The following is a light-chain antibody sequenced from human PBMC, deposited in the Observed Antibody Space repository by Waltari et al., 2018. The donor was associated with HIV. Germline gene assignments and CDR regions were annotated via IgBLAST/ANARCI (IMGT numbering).Light chain of an antibody. CDR2: DVS. V-gene: IGLV2-8*01. CDR3: SSYAGSNNWVV. J-gene: IGLJ2*01. CDR1: SSDVGGYKY. Sequence: QSALTQPPSASGSPGQSVTISCTGTSSDVGGYKYVSWYQQHPGNAPKLMIYDVSKRPSGVPDRFSGSKSGNTASLTVSGLQAEDEADYYCSSYAGSNNWVVFGGGTKLTVL.